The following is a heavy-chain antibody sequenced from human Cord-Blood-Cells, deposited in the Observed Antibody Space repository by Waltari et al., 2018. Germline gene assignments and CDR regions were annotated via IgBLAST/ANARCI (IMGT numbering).Heavy chain of an antibody. Sequence: QVQLVQSGAEVKKPGSSVKVSCKASGGTFSSYAISWVRQAPGQGLEWMGGSNPIFCTANYAQKFQGRVTITADESTSTAYMELSSLRSEDTAVYYCARVGGYCSSTSCYWFDPWGQGTLVTVSS. CDR1: GGTFSSYA. CDR2: SNPIFCTA. V-gene: IGHV1-69*01. D-gene: IGHD2-2*01. CDR3: ARVGGYCSSTSCYWFDP. J-gene: IGHJ5*02.